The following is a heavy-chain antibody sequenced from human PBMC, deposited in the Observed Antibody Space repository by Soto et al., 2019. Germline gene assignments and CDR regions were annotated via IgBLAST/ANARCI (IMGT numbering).Heavy chain of an antibody. CDR1: GFTFSDYY. J-gene: IGHJ2*01. CDR3: SSKATVTGIWYFDL. CDR2: ISSSGSTI. D-gene: IGHD4-17*01. V-gene: IGHV3-11*01. Sequence: QVQLVESGGGLVKPGGSLRLSCAASGFTFSDYYMSWIRQAPGKGLEWVSYISSSGSTIYYADSVKGRFTISRDNAENSLYLQMNSLRAEDTAVYYCSSKATVTGIWYFDLWGRGTLVTVSS.